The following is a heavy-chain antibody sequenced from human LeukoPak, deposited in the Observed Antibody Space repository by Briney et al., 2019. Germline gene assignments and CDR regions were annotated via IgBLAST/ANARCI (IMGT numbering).Heavy chain of an antibody. CDR2: ISSSSSTI. CDR1: GFTFSSYS. CDR3: ARDSVTSTYYYDSSGPGYFDY. J-gene: IGHJ4*02. Sequence: GGSLRLSCAASGFTFSSYSMNWVRQAPGKGLEWVAYISSSSSTIYYADSVKGRFTISRDNAKNSLYLQMNSLRAEDTAVYYCARDSVTSTYYYDSSGPGYFDYWGQGTLVTVSS. V-gene: IGHV3-48*04. D-gene: IGHD3-22*01.